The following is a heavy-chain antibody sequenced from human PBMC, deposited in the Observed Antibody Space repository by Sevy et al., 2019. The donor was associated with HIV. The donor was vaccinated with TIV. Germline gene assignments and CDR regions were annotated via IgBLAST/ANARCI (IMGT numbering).Heavy chain of an antibody. CDR2: IYYTGAT. V-gene: IGHV4-61*01. CDR3: ARAPATRKAWFDP. J-gene: IGHJ5*02. Sequence: SETLSLTCSVFGGSVSSANNYWSWIRQSPGVGLEWIGYIYYTGATDYNPSLESRVTMSRDTSKNQFSLQLSSVTPADTAIYYCARAPATRKAWFDPWGQGTPVTVSS. CDR1: GGSVSSANNY.